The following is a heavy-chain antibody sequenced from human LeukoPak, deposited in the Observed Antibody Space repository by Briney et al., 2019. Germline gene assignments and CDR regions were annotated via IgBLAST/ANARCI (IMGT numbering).Heavy chain of an antibody. Sequence: ASVKVSCKASGYTFTSYGISWVRQAPGQGLEWMGWISAYSGDTNYAQKFQGRVTMTTDTSTSIGYMELRSLRSDDTAVYYCARGSGYSGYGGINDAFDIWGQGTMVTVSS. D-gene: IGHD5-12*01. V-gene: IGHV1-18*01. J-gene: IGHJ3*02. CDR2: ISAYSGDT. CDR1: GYTFTSYG. CDR3: ARGSGYSGYGGINDAFDI.